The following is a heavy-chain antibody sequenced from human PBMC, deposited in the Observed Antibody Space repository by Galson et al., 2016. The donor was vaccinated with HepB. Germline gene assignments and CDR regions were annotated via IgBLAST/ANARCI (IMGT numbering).Heavy chain of an antibody. CDR2: VSYSGFI. D-gene: IGHD6-13*01. Sequence: ETLSLTCFVSGDSISSGSYYWNWIRQPPGKGLEWIGHVSYSGFIKYNPSLESRVTISADMSKNQFFLKLTSVTAADTAVYYCARDPIAGAGYFDSWGQGTLVTVSS. V-gene: IGHV4-61*01. J-gene: IGHJ4*02. CDR1: GDSISSGSYY. CDR3: ARDPIAGAGYFDS.